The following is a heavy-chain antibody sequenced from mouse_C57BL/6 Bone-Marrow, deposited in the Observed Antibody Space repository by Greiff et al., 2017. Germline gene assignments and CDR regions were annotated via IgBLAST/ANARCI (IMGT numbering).Heavy chain of an antibody. CDR3: ARDSYYDVGALFAY. J-gene: IGHJ3*01. CDR1: GYTFTSYW. CDR2: IDPSDSYT. Sequence: VQLQQPGAELVKPGASVKLSCKASGYTFTSYWMQWVKQRPGQGLEWIGEIDPSDSYTNYNQKFKGKATLTVDTASSTAYMQLSSLTSEDSAVYYCARDSYYDVGALFAYWGQGTLVTVSA. D-gene: IGHD2-4*01. V-gene: IGHV1-50*01.